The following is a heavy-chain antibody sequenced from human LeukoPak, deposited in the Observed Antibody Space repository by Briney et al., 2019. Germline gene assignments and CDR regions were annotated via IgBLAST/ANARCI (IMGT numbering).Heavy chain of an antibody. J-gene: IGHJ4*02. D-gene: IGHD3/OR15-3a*01. CDR3: ARQTGSGLFILP. V-gene: IGHV4-39*01. Sequence: SEILSLTCTVSGGSISSRSSYWGWVRQPPGKGLEWIGSLYYNGPTYYNPSLKSRVTISRDTSKNQVSLKLTSVTAADTAVYYCARQTGSGLFILPGGQGTLVTVSS. CDR1: GGSISSRSSY. CDR2: LYYNGPT.